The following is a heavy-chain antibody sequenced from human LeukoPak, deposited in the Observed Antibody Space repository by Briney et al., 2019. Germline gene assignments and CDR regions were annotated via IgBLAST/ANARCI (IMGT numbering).Heavy chain of an antibody. D-gene: IGHD6-19*01. CDR2: ISWNSGSI. V-gene: IGHV3-9*03. Sequence: GRSLRLSCAASGFTFDDYAMHWVRQAPGKGLEWVSGISWNSGSIGYADSVKGRFTISRDNAKNSLYLQMNSLRAEDMALYYCAKGQSITVAGLLAFDIWGKGTMVTVSS. CDR3: AKGQSITVAGLLAFDI. CDR1: GFTFDDYA. J-gene: IGHJ3*02.